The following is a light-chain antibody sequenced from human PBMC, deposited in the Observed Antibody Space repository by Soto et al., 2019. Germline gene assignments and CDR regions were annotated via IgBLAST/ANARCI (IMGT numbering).Light chain of an antibody. Sequence: QSALTQPASVSGSPGQSITISCTGTSTDIGRYNYVSWYQQHPGKAPKLMIYDVSNRPSGVSNRFSGSKSGNTASLTLSGLQAEDEADYYCSSYTSSSTYVFGTGTKVTVL. J-gene: IGLJ1*01. CDR3: SSYTSSSTYV. CDR1: STDIGRYNY. V-gene: IGLV2-14*03. CDR2: DVS.